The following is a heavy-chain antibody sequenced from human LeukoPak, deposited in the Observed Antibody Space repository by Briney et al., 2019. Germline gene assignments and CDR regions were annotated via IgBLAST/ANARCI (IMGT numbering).Heavy chain of an antibody. CDR1: GFTSSSYA. Sequence: GGSLRLSCAASGFTSSSYAMHWVRQAPGKGLEYVSAISSNGGSTYYANSVKGRFTISRDNSKNTLYLQMGSLRAEDMAVYYCARTYYYDSSGYEFQHWGQGTLVTVSS. CDR2: ISSNGGST. CDR3: ARTYYYDSSGYEFQH. V-gene: IGHV3-64*01. D-gene: IGHD3-22*01. J-gene: IGHJ1*01.